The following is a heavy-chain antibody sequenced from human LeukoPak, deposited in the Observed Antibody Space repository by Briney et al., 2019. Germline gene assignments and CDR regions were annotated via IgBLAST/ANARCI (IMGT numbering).Heavy chain of an antibody. CDR1: GFTFDDYA. J-gene: IGHJ4*02. CDR3: AKDSRGWVGSYFDY. CDR2: ISWNSGSI. D-gene: IGHD6-19*01. Sequence: PGGSLRLSCAASGFTFDDYAMHWVRQAPGKGLEWVSGISWNSGSIGYADSVKGRFTISRDNAKNSLYLQMNSLRAEDTALYYCAKDSRGWVGSYFDYWGQGTLVTVSS. V-gene: IGHV3-9*01.